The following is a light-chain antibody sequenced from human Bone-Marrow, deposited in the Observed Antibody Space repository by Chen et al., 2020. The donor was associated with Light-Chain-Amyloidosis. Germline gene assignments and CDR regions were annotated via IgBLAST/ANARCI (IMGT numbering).Light chain of an antibody. CDR2: EAS. CDR1: QSVARY. Sequence: EIVLTQSPATLSLSPGERATLSCRASQSVARYLAWYQQKPGQAPRLLIYEASNRATGIPARFSGSGYGTDFTLTISSLEPEDFAVYYWLQRSDRPPLTFGGGTKVEIK. J-gene: IGKJ4*01. CDR3: LQRSDRPPLT. V-gene: IGKV3-11*01.